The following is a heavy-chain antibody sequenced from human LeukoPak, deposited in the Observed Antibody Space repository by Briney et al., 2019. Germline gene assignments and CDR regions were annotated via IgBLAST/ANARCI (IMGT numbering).Heavy chain of an antibody. CDR3: ARDLVDNACDF. V-gene: IGHV3-21*04. J-gene: IGHJ4*02. CDR2: ISSSSSYI. D-gene: IGHD2-8*01. Sequence: GGSLRLSCAASGFTFSSYSMNWVRQAPGKGLEWVSSISSSSSYIYYADSVKGRFTISRDNAKNSLYLQMNSLRSEDTAVYYCARDLVDNACDFWGQGTLVTVSS. CDR1: GFTFSSYS.